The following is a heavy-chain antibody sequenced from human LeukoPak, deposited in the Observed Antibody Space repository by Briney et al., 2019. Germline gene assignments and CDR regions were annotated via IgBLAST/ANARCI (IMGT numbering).Heavy chain of an antibody. V-gene: IGHV3-74*01. D-gene: IGHD2-2*01. J-gene: IGHJ4*02. CDR3: ARDSISSSGDLDC. Sequence: PGGSLRLSCAASGFSFSSYWMHWVRQVPGKGLVWVARINSDGSDTAYADSVKGRFIISSDNAKNTLYLQMDRLRAEHTAVYYCARDSISSSGDLDCWGQGTLVSVCS. CDR2: INSDGSDT. CDR1: GFSFSSYW.